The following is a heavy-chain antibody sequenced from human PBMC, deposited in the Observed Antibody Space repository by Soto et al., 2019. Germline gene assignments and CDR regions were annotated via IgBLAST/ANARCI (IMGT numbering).Heavy chain of an antibody. CDR3: ARSLDYSNYPHWFDP. D-gene: IGHD4-4*01. CDR2: IYYSGST. V-gene: IGHV4-59*01. CDR1: GGSISSYY. Sequence: QVQLQESGPGLVKPSETLSLTCTVSGGSISSYYWSWIRQPPGKGLEWIGYIYYSGSTNYNPSLKSRVTISVDTSKNQFSLKLSSVTAADTAVYYCARSLDYSNYPHWFDPWGQGTLVTVSS. J-gene: IGHJ5*02.